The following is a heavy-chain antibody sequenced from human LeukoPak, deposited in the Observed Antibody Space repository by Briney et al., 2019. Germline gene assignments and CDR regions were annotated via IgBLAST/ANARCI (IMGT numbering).Heavy chain of an antibody. CDR2: IRSKANSYAT. Sequence: GGSLRLSCAPSGFTFSGSSMHGARQASGKGLEWVGRIRSKANSYATAYAASVKGRFTISRDDSKNTAYLQMNSLKTEDTAVYYCTRQESWGQGTLVTVSS. CDR3: TRQES. CDR1: GFTFSGSS. D-gene: IGHD2/OR15-2a*01. V-gene: IGHV3-73*01. J-gene: IGHJ4*02.